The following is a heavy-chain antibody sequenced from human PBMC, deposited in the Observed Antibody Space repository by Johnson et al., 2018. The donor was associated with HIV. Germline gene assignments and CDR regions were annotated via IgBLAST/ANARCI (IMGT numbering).Heavy chain of an antibody. CDR1: GFTFDDHG. Sequence: VQVVESGGGVVRPGGSLRLSCAASGFTFDDHGMSWVRQAPGKGLEWVSAISGNGGDTYFADSVKGRFTISRENSKNTLNLQMNSLRAEDTALYYCARDKDYGANQAFDIWGQGTMVTVSS. D-gene: IGHD4-17*01. CDR2: ISGNGGDT. J-gene: IGHJ3*02. V-gene: IGHV3-23*04. CDR3: ARDKDYGANQAFDI.